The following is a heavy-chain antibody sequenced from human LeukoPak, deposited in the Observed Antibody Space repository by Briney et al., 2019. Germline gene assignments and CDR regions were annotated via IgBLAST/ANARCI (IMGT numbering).Heavy chain of an antibody. V-gene: IGHV3-23*01. D-gene: IGHD5/OR15-5a*01. Sequence: GGSLTLSCAASGFTFSSYAMSWVPQAPGKGLEWVSAISGSGGNTYYADSVKGRFTISRDNSKNTLYLQMNSLRAEDTAVYYCAKAEPVYGDYWGQGTLVTVSS. CDR2: ISGSGGNT. CDR1: GFTFSSYA. CDR3: AKAEPVYGDY. J-gene: IGHJ4*02.